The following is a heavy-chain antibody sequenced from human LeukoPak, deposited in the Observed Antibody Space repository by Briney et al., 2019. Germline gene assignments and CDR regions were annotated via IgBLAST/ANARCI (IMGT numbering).Heavy chain of an antibody. J-gene: IGHJ2*01. CDR2: IYHSGST. CDR3: ARRGEAAAYWYFDL. V-gene: IGHV4-4*02. Sequence: SETLSLTCAVSGGSISSSNWWSWVRQPPGKGLEWIGEIYHSGSTNYNPSLKSRVTISVDKSKNQFSLKLSSVTAADTAVYYCARRGEAAAYWYFDLWGRGTLVTVSS. D-gene: IGHD6-13*01. CDR1: GGSISSSNW.